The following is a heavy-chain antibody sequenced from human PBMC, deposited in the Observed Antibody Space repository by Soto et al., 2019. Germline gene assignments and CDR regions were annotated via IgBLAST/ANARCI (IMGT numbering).Heavy chain of an antibody. CDR3: AKDEGGIMDFWSGYFFRAFDI. D-gene: IGHD3-3*01. CDR1: GFTFSSYA. J-gene: IGHJ3*02. CDR2: ISGSGGST. Sequence: EVQLLESGGGLVQPGGSLRLSCAASGFTFSSYAMSWVRQAPGKGLEWVSAISGSGGSTYYADSVKGRFTISRDNSKNTLYLQMNSLRAEDTAVYYCAKDEGGIMDFWSGYFFRAFDIWGQGTMVTVSS. V-gene: IGHV3-23*01.